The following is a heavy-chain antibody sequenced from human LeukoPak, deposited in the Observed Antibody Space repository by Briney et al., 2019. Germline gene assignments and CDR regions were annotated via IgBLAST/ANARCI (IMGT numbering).Heavy chain of an antibody. CDR3: AKGRLPRYSGSHRFFDY. D-gene: IGHD1-26*01. V-gene: IGHV4-34*01. J-gene: IGHJ4*02. CDR2: INHSGST. CDR1: GGSFNGYY. Sequence: SETLSLTCTVYGGSFNGYYWSLIRQPPGKGLEWIGEINHSGSTNYNPSLKSRVTISVDTSKNQFSLKLSSVTAADTAVYYCAKGRLPRYSGSHRFFDYWGQGTLVTVSS.